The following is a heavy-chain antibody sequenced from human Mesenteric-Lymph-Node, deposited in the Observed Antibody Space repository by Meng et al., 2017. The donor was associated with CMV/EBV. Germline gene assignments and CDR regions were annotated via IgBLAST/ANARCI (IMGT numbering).Heavy chain of an antibody. J-gene: IGHJ6*02. CDR2: IYYSGST. Sequence: LRLSCTVSGGSVSSGGYYWSWIRQYPGKGLEWIGYIYYSGSTHYNPSLKSRVSISIDMSKNQFSLKLSSVTAADMAVYYCARGGSSANYYYYYGMDVWGQGTTVTVSS. CDR1: GGSVSSGGYY. CDR3: ARGGSSANYYYYYGMDV. V-gene: IGHV4-31*03. D-gene: IGHD2-2*01.